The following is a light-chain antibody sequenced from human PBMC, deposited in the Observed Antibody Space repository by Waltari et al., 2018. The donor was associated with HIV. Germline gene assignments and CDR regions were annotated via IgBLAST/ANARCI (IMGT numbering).Light chain of an antibody. CDR3: SSYTTSSTVV. V-gene: IGLV2-14*01. CDR1: SRAVGDSKY. CDR2: EVN. J-gene: IGLJ3*02. Sequence: QSALTQPASVSGSPGQSLTISCTATSRAVGDSKYVSWYQQYPGKAPKLMIYEVNNRPSGVSNRFSGSKSGHTASLTISGLQTEDEGDYYCSSYTTSSTVVFGGGTKLTVL.